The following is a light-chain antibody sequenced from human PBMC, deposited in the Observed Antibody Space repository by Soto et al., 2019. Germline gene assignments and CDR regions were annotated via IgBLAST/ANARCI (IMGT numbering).Light chain of an antibody. J-gene: IGLJ2*01. Sequence: QSALTQPASVSGSPGQSITISCTGTSSDVGNYNLVSWYQQHPGKAPQLMIYDVSKRPLGVSNRFSGSKSSITASLTISGLQAEDEADYYCCSYAGTSAFVIFGGGTQLTVL. CDR1: SSDVGNYNL. CDR2: DVS. V-gene: IGLV2-23*02. CDR3: CSYAGTSAFVI.